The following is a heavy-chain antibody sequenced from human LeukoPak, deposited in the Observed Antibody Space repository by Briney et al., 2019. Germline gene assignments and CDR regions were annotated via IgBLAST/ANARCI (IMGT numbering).Heavy chain of an antibody. D-gene: IGHD3-3*01. CDR3: ARGTDTIFGVVMLGDI. Sequence: ASVKVSCKTSGGTFNSYTVSWVRQAPGQGLEWMGGTIPILGTAKYAQKFQGRVTVTEDESTRTAYMELSNLRSEDTAIYYCARGTDTIFGVVMLGDIWGQGTMVTVSS. J-gene: IGHJ3*02. V-gene: IGHV1-69*13. CDR1: GGTFNSYT. CDR2: TIPILGTA.